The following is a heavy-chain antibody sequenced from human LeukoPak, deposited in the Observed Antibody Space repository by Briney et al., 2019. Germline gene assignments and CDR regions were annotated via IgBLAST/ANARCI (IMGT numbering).Heavy chain of an antibody. Sequence: SETLSLTCTVSGGSISSSSYYWGWIRQPPGKGLEWIGRVCCSGSTYYNPSLKSRVTISIDTSKSQFSLKLSSVTAADTAVYYCARHNDPWHAFDIWGQGTMVTVSS. J-gene: IGHJ3*02. CDR2: VCCSGST. CDR3: ARHNDPWHAFDI. D-gene: IGHD1-1*01. CDR1: GGSISSSSYY. V-gene: IGHV4-39*01.